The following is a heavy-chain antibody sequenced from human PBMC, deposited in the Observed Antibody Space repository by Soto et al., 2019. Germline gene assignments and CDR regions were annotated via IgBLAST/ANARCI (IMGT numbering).Heavy chain of an antibody. Sequence: QVHLVQSGDEVKKPGASVKVSCKASGYTFTRSGIIWVRQAPGQGLEWMGWISTYNGDTNYAQNFQGRVTMTTDTSTSTAYLELRSLRSDDTAVYYCARAGAAPYYYYGMDVWGQGTTVTVSS. CDR1: GYTFTRSG. J-gene: IGHJ6*02. V-gene: IGHV1-18*01. CDR3: ARAGAAPYYYYGMDV. D-gene: IGHD6-6*01. CDR2: ISTYNGDT.